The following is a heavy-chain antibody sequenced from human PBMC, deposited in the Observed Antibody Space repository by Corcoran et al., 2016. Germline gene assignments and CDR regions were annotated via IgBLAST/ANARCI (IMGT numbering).Heavy chain of an antibody. CDR3: ARIGAGATLFGC. CDR1: GFSLSNARMG. CDR2: IFSNDEK. D-gene: IGHD1-26*01. Sequence: QVTLNESGPVLVNPTETLTLTCPVSGFSLSNARMGVRWLRQPPGNALEWLAHIFSNDEKSYSTSLKSRLTISKDTSKSQVLLTRTNMDPVDTATYYCARIGAGATLFGCWGQGTLVTVSS. J-gene: IGHJ4*02. V-gene: IGHV2-26*01.